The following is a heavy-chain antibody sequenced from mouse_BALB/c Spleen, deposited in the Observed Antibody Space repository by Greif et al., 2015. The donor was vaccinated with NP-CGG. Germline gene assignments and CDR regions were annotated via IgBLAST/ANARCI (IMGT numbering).Heavy chain of an antibody. Sequence: VQLQQSGAELVKPGASVKLSCTASGFNIKDTYMHWVKQRPEQGLEWIGRIDPANGNTKYGPKFQGKATITADTSSNTAYLQLSSLTSEDTAVYYCARKLGRGLYFDYWGQGTTLTVSS. J-gene: IGHJ2*01. CDR1: GFNIKDTY. D-gene: IGHD4-1*01. CDR3: ARKLGRGLYFDY. CDR2: IDPANGNT. V-gene: IGHV14-3*02.